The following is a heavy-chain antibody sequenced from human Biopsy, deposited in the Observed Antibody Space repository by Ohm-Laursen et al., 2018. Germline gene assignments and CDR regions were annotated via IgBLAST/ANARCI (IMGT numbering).Heavy chain of an antibody. CDR1: GGSISNNNYY. V-gene: IGHV4-39*01. CDR3: ARDYDTSGYYYVS. CDR2: IFYRGNT. Sequence: GTLSLTCPVSGGSISNNNYYWGWIRQPPGKGLEWIGSIFYRGNTHYKPSLKSRVNISVDTSKNQFSLKLKSVTAADTAVYYCARDYDTSGYYYVSWGQGTLVTVSS. J-gene: IGHJ5*02. D-gene: IGHD3-22*01.